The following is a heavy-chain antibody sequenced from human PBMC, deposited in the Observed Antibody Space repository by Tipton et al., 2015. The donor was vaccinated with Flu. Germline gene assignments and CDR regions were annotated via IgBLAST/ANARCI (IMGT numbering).Heavy chain of an antibody. J-gene: IGHJ4*02. CDR3: ARGGGSFQFDF. Sequence: TLSLTCTVSSGSITGYHWSWIRQPAGKGLEWIGRIYARVSTNYNPSLKSRVTMSADTSKNQFSLKLTSVTAADTAVYYCARGGGSFQFDFWGQGTLVTVSS. D-gene: IGHD1-26*01. CDR1: SGSITGYH. CDR2: IYARVST. V-gene: IGHV4-4*07.